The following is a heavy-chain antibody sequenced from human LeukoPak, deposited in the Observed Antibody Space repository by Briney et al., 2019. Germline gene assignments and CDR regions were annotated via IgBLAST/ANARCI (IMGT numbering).Heavy chain of an antibody. V-gene: IGHV3-21*01. D-gene: IGHD4-17*01. CDR3: ARSYGDYIFSWFDP. CDR1: GFTFSSYS. CDR2: ISSSSSYI. J-gene: IGHJ5*02. Sequence: PGGSLRLSCAASGFTFSSYSMNWVRQAQGKGLEWVSSISSSSSYIYYADSVKGRFTISRDNAKNSLYLQMNSLRAEDTAVYYCARSYGDYIFSWFDPWGQGTLVTVSS.